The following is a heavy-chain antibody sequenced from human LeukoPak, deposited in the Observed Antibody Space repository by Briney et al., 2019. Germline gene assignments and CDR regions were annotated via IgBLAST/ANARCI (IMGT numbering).Heavy chain of an antibody. Sequence: PSETLSLTCTVSGGSISSSSYYWGWIRQPPGKGLEWIGSIYYSGSTYYNPSLKSRVTISVDTSRNQFSLKLSSVTAADTAVYYCARDLRITMIVVVDHYFDYWGQGTLVTVSS. CDR2: IYYSGST. CDR3: ARDLRITMIVVVDHYFDY. J-gene: IGHJ4*02. D-gene: IGHD3-22*01. V-gene: IGHV4-39*07. CDR1: GGSISSSSYY.